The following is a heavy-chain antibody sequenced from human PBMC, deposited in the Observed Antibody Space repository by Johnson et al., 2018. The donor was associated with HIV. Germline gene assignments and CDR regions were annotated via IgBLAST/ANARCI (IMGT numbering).Heavy chain of an antibody. CDR3: AKNSAAFDI. V-gene: IGHV3-30*04. Sequence: QMPLVESGGGVVQPGRSLSLSCAASGFTCRSYAMHWVRQAPGKGLGWVAVITYAGSNTYYADSVKGRFTLSRDNSKNTLYLQINSLRAEDTAVYYCAKNSAAFDIWGQGTMVTVSS. CDR1: GFTCRSYA. CDR2: ITYAGSNT. J-gene: IGHJ3*02. D-gene: IGHD2/OR15-2a*01.